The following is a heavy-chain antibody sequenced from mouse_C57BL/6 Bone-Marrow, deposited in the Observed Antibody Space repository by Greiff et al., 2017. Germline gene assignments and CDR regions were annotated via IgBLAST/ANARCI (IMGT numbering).Heavy chain of an antibody. CDR2: IHPSDSDT. J-gene: IGHJ3*01. Sequence: QVQLQQPGAELVKPGASVKVSCKASGYTFTSYWLHWVKQRPGQGLEWIGRIHPSDSDTNYNQKFKGKATLTVDKSSSTAYMQLSSLTSEDSAVYYCAMGWLLRKFAYWGQGTLVTVSA. CDR1: GYTFTSYW. D-gene: IGHD2-3*01. V-gene: IGHV1-74*01. CDR3: AMGWLLRKFAY.